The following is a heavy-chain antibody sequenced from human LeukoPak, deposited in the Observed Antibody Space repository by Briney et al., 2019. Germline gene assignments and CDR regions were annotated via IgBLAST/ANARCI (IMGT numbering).Heavy chain of an antibody. CDR1: GFTVSSNC. J-gene: IGHJ4*02. CDR2: IYSGGST. Sequence: PGGSLRLSCAASGFTVSSNCMSWVRQAPGKGLEWVSVIYSGGSTYYADSVKGRFTISRDNSKNTLYLQMNSLRAEDTAVYYCARVMYYYDSSGYGDYWGQGTLVTVSS. V-gene: IGHV3-53*01. CDR3: ARVMYYYDSSGYGDY. D-gene: IGHD3-22*01.